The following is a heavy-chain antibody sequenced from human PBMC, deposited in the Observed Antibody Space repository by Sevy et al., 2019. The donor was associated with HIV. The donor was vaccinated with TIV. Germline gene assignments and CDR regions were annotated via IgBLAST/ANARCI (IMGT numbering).Heavy chain of an antibody. J-gene: IGHJ4*02. CDR1: GFTFSDHY. CDR2: TRNKADCYTT. D-gene: IGHD6-13*01. Sequence: GGSLRLSCVASGFTFSDHYMEWVRQAPGKGLEWVGRTRNKADCYTTETAASVKGRFTISRDESKNSLYVQMNSLKAEDTAVYYCATHAGIAAAGRVFDYWGQGTLVTVSS. CDR3: ATHAGIAAAGRVFDY. V-gene: IGHV3-72*01.